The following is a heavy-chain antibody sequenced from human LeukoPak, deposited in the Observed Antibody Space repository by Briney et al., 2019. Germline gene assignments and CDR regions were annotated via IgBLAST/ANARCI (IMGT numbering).Heavy chain of an antibody. D-gene: IGHD2-2*01. J-gene: IGHJ6*02. V-gene: IGHV3-64*01. CDR2: ISSNGGST. CDR1: GFTFSSYA. CDR3: ARERSSYYGMDV. Sequence: PGGSLRLSCAASGFTFSSYAMHWVRQAPGKGLEYVSAISSNGGSTYYANSVKGRFTISRDNPKNTLYLQMGSLRAEDMAVYYCARERSSYYGMDVWGQGTTVTVSS.